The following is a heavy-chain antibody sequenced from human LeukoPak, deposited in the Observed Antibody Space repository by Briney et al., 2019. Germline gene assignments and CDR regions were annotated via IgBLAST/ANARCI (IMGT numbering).Heavy chain of an antibody. D-gene: IGHD3-16*01. V-gene: IGHV4-59*08. CDR3: ARHYGP. CDR2: IYYSGST. CDR1: GGSFSGYY. J-gene: IGHJ5*02. Sequence: SETLSLTCAVYGGSFSGYYWCWIRQPPGKGLEWIGHIYYSGSTNYNPSLKSRVTISVDTSKNQFSLKLSSVTAADTAVYYCARHYGPWGQGTLVTVSS.